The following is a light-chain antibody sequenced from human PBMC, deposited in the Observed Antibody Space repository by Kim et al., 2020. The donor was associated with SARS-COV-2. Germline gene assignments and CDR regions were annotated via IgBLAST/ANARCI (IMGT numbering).Light chain of an antibody. CDR2: DTS. V-gene: IGLV7-46*01. CDR1: TGTVTSGHY. J-gene: IGLJ2*01. Sequence: QAVVTQEPSLTVSPGGTVTLTCGSSTGTVTSGHYPYWFQQKPGQAPRTLIFDTSKKHSWTPARFSGSLLGGKAALTLSGAQPEDGADYYCLLFYGGARAFGGGTKVTVL. CDR3: LLFYGGARA.